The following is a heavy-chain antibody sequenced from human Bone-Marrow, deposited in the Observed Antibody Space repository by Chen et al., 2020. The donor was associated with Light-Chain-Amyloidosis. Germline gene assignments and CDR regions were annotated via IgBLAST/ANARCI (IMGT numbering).Heavy chain of an antibody. Sequence: EQSRQEVKKPGESLKISCKGSGYTFPNYWIGWVRQMPGKGLEWMGVIYPDDSDARYSPSFEGQVTISADKSITTAYLQWRSLKASDTAMYYCARRRDGYNFDYWGQGTLVTVSS. CDR2: IYPDDSDA. CDR1: GYTFPNYW. CDR3: ARRRDGYNFDY. J-gene: IGHJ4*02. D-gene: IGHD5-12*01. V-gene: IGHV5-51*01.